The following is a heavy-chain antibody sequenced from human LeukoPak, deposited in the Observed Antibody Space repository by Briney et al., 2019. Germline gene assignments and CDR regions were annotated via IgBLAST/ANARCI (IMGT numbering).Heavy chain of an antibody. CDR3: ARVMLGYYYYMDV. D-gene: IGHD2-21*01. Sequence: GGSLRLSFAASGFTFSDYYMSWIRQAPGKGLEWISYISSSDNSIYYADSVKGRFTMSRDNTKNSLYLQMNSLRAEDTAVYYCARVMLGYYYYMDVWGKGTTVTVSS. CDR1: GFTFSDYY. CDR2: ISSSDNSI. J-gene: IGHJ6*03. V-gene: IGHV3-11*04.